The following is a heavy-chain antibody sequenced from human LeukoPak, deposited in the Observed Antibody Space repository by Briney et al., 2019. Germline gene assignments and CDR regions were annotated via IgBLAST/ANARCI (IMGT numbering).Heavy chain of an antibody. D-gene: IGHD2-2*01. Sequence: ASVKVSCKASGYTFTGYYMHWVRQAPGQGLEWMGWINPNSGGTNYAQKFQGRVTMTRDTSISTAYMGLSRLRSDDTAVYYCARGGYCSSTSCSDFDYWGQGTLVTVSS. J-gene: IGHJ4*02. CDR2: INPNSGGT. V-gene: IGHV1-2*02. CDR3: ARGGYCSSTSCSDFDY. CDR1: GYTFTGYY.